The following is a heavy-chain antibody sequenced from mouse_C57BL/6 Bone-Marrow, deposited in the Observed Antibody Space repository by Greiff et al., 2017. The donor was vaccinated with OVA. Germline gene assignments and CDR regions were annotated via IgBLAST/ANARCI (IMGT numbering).Heavy chain of an antibody. J-gene: IGHJ3*01. V-gene: IGHV6-3*01. CDR3: AAPNWDGAWCAY. CDR2: IRLKSDNYAT. CDR1: GFTFSNYW. D-gene: IGHD4-1*01. Sequence: EVQLQESGGGLVQPGGSMKLSCVASGFTFSNYWMNWVRQSPEKGLEWVAQIRLKSDNYATHYAESVKGRFTISRDDSKSSVYLQMTNLRAEDTGFYYCAAPNWDGAWCAYWGQGTLVTVSA.